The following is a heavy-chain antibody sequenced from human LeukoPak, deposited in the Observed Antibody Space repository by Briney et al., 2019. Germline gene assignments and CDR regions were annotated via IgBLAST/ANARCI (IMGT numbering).Heavy chain of an antibody. Sequence: SETLSLTCAVYGGSFSGYYWSWIRQPPGKGLEWIGEINHSGSTNYNPSLKSRVTIPVDTSKNQFSLKLSSVTAADTAVYYCASWEPPVDYWGQGTLVTVSS. J-gene: IGHJ4*02. D-gene: IGHD1-26*01. V-gene: IGHV4-34*01. CDR2: INHSGST. CDR1: GGSFSGYY. CDR3: ASWEPPVDY.